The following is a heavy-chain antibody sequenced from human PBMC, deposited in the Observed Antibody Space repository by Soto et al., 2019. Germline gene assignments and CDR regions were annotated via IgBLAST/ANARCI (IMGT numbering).Heavy chain of an antibody. V-gene: IGHV3-21*01. CDR2: ISSSSSYI. J-gene: IGHJ4*02. D-gene: IGHD3-10*01. CDR3: ARGGMIRARGECDY. Sequence: EVQLVESGGGLVKPGGSLRLSCAASGFTFSIYSMNWVRQAPGKGLEWVSSISSSSSYIYYADSVKGRFTISRDNAKNSLYLQMNSLRAEDTAVYYCARGGMIRARGECDYWGQGTLVTVSS. CDR1: GFTFSIYS.